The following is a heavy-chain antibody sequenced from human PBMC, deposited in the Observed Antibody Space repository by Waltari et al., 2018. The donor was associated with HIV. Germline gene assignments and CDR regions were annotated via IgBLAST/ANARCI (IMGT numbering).Heavy chain of an antibody. J-gene: IGHJ4*02. Sequence: QVQLVQSGAEVKKPGASVKISCKASGYTFTGYYMHWVRQAPGQGLEWMGWISPENGGTKDARKFPGRGTMTRDTSISTAYIELSRLRSDDTAVYYCARDICNGGSCYSYYFDYWGQGTLVTVSS. CDR1: GYTFTGYY. CDR3: ARDICNGGSCYSYYFDY. V-gene: IGHV1-2*02. CDR2: ISPENGGT. D-gene: IGHD2-15*01.